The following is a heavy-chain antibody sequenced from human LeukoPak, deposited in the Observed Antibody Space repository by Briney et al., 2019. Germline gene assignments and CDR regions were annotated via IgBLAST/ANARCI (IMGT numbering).Heavy chain of an antibody. J-gene: IGHJ5*02. CDR2: IYYSGNT. Sequence: MTSETLSLTCTVSGGSISNTNYYWGWIRPPPGKGLEWIGSIYYSGNTYYNPSLESRVSISVDTSKNQFSLKLTSVTAADTAVYYCARQGSYYYGSGSYYKGYNWFDPWGQGTLVTVSS. CDR1: GGSISNTNYY. CDR3: ARQGSYYYGSGSYYKGYNWFDP. V-gene: IGHV4-39*01. D-gene: IGHD3-10*01.